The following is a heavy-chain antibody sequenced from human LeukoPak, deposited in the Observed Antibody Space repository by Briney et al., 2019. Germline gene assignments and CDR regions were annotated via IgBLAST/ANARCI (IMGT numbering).Heavy chain of an antibody. D-gene: IGHD6-19*01. CDR2: IKSKTDGGTT. CDR3: TTDPFDARVAVG. Sequence: GGSLRLSCAASGFTFSNAWMSWVRQAPGKGLEWVGRIKSKTDGGTTDYAAPVKGRFTISRDDSKNTLYLQMNSMKTEDTAVYYCTTDPFDARVAVGGGQGTLVTVSS. CDR1: GFTFSNAW. V-gene: IGHV3-15*01. J-gene: IGHJ4*02.